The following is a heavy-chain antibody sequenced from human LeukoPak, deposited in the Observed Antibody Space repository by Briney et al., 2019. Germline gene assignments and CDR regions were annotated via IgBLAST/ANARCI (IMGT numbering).Heavy chain of an antibody. CDR1: VCTFSSYA. CDR2: CSGSGGST. D-gene: IGHD6-13*01. J-gene: IGHJ4*02. V-gene: IGHV3-23*01. Sequence: TLSFKSSVCTFSSYAMSWVCQAPGKGLERGSACSGSGGSTYYADSVKARFTLSRDNSKNTLSLQLNSLRAEDTAVYYGAKDERYRSNWAFDYWAQGTLVSVSS. CDR3: AKDERYRSNWAFDY.